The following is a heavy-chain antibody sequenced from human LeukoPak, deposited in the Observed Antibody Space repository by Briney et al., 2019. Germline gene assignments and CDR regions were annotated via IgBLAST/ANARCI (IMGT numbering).Heavy chain of an antibody. Sequence: ASVKVSCKASGYTFTSYAMNWVRQAPGHGLEWMGWINTNTRNPTYAQGFTGRFVFSLDTSVSTAYLQISSLKAEDTAVYYCARLYCSGGSCYPYWGQGTLVTVSS. V-gene: IGHV7-4-1*02. D-gene: IGHD2-15*01. J-gene: IGHJ4*02. CDR2: INTNTRNP. CDR1: GYTFTSYA. CDR3: ARLYCSGGSCYPY.